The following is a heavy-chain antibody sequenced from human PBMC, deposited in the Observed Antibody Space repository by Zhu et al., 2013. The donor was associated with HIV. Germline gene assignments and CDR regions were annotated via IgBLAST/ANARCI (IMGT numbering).Heavy chain of an antibody. J-gene: IGHJ3*02. CDR1: GYTFTDYG. V-gene: IGHV1-18*01. CDR3: GRDAVGATGFDI. CDR2: GSTYNLYR. D-gene: IGHD1-26*01. Sequence: QVHLVQSGAGLKKPGASVKVSCEASGYTFTDYGITWVRQAPGQGLEFMGWGSTYNLYRMLAPKFQGRVTMTTDKSTSTVYMELRSLRSDDTATYYCGRDAVGATGFDIWGQGTMVIVSS.